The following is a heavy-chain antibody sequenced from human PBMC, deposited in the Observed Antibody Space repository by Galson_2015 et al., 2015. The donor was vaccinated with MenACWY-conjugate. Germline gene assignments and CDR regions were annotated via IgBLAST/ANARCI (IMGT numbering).Heavy chain of an antibody. V-gene: IGHV3-7*01. CDR3: ARGHLKLDP. Sequence: SLRLSCAASEFTFSTYWMTWVRQAPGKGLEWVANIMPDGSETYYVDSVKGRFTISRDNAKNSLYLQMNSLRVEDTAVYYCARGHLKLDPWVQGTLVTISS. CDR2: IMPDGSET. J-gene: IGHJ5*02. CDR1: EFTFSTYW.